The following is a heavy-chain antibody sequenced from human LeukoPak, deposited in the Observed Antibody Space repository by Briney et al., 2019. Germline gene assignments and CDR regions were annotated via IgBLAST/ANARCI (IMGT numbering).Heavy chain of an antibody. V-gene: IGHV4-39*07. CDR2: IYYSGCT. CDR1: GGSISSSSYY. D-gene: IGHD6-13*01. CDR3: ARARSSSWGWFDP. J-gene: IGHJ5*02. Sequence: SETLSFTCTVSGGSISSSSYYWCGIRQPPGKGLEWIVSIYYSGCTYYNPSLKSRVTISVDTSKNQFSLKLSSVTAADTAVYYCARARSSSWGWFDPWGQGTLVTVSS.